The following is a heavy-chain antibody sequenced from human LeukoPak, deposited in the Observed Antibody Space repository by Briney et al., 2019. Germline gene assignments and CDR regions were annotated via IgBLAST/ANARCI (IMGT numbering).Heavy chain of an antibody. CDR3: ASGVVVPAAFMDV. J-gene: IGHJ6*03. CDR2: IYTSGST. CDR1: GGSISSYY. D-gene: IGHD2-2*01. V-gene: IGHV4-4*07. Sequence: SETLSLTCTVSGGSISSYYGSWIRQPAGKGLEWIGRIYTSGSTNCNPSLKSRVTISLDTSKNQFSLKLSSVTAADTAVYYCASGVVVPAAFMDVWGKGTTVTVSS.